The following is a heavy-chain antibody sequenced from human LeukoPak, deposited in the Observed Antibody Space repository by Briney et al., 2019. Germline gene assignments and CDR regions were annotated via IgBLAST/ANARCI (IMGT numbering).Heavy chain of an antibody. CDR3: ARLTTVHPYYYYYYMDV. Sequence: GGSLRLSCAASGFTFSSYSMNWVRQAPGKGLEWVSSISSSSSYIYYADSVKGRFTISRDKAKNSLYLQMNSLRAEDTAVYYCARLTTVHPYYYYYYMDVWGKGTTVTVSS. CDR1: GFTFSSYS. CDR2: ISSSSSYI. D-gene: IGHD4-17*01. V-gene: IGHV3-21*01. J-gene: IGHJ6*03.